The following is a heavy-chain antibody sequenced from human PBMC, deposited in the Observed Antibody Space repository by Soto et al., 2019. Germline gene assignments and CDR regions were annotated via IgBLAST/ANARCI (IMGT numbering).Heavy chain of an antibody. D-gene: IGHD3-9*01. J-gene: IGHJ3*02. V-gene: IGHV6-1*01. CDR2: TYYRSRWYN. CDR1: GDSVSSSSAA. CDR3: ARYLDGNAFDI. Sequence: SQTLSLTCAISGDSVSSSSAAWNRIRQSPSRGLEWLGRTYYRSRWYNEYAVSVKSRITINRDTSKNQFSLQLNAVTPEDTAVYYCARYLDGNAFDIWGQGTMVTVSS.